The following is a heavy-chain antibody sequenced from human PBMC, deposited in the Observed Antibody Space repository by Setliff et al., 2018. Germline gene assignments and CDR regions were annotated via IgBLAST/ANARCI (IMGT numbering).Heavy chain of an antibody. J-gene: IGHJ3*01. CDR1: GYSFSDSA. Sequence: ASVKVSCKAYGYSFSDSAVNWVRQAPGQGLEWVGWISAYSGNAYYAQTLQDRVTLTTDTSTTTAYLELRSLRPDDTAVYYCARDPLYRENLSRVFDFWGQGTMVTGSS. CDR3: ARDPLYRENLSRVFDF. V-gene: IGHV1-18*01. CDR2: ISAYSGNA. D-gene: IGHD3-16*02.